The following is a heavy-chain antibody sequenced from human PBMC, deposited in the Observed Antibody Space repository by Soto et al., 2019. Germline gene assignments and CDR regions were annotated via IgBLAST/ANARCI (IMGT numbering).Heavy chain of an antibody. CDR1: GYTFTGYY. D-gene: IGHD2-15*01. CDR3: ARDTVMVIAATPEHAFDN. Sequence: AAVKFSCKASGYTFTGYYIHWVRQAPGQVLECMGWIKPNSGATNYAQKFQGRVTMTRDTYISTAYMELSRLRSDDTAVYYCARDTVMVIAATPEHAFDNWGQGTMVTDSS. CDR2: IKPNSGAT. J-gene: IGHJ3*02. V-gene: IGHV1-2*02.